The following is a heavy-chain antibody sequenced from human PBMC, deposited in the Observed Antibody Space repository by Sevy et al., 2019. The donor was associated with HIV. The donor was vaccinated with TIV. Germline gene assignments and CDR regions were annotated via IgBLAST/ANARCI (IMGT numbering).Heavy chain of an antibody. Sequence: GGSLRLSCAASGFTFSNAWMSWVRQAPGKGLEWVGRIKSKTDGGTTDYAAPVKGRFTISRDDSKNTLYLQMNSLKTDDAAVYYCTTDVTVLAGATTDNCFDPWGQGTLVTVSS. CDR3: TTDVTVLAGATTDNCFDP. V-gene: IGHV3-15*01. CDR1: GFTFSNAW. J-gene: IGHJ5*02. D-gene: IGHD1-26*01. CDR2: IKSKTDGGTT.